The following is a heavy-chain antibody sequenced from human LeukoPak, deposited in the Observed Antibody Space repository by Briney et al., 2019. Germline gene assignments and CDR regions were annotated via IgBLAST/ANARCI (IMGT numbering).Heavy chain of an antibody. CDR1: GGSISSSRYY. CDR2: IDKSGST. D-gene: IGHD2-15*01. J-gene: IGHJ4*02. Sequence: SETLSLTCTVSGGSISSSRYYWGWIRQPPGKGLEWIGRIDKSGSTSYNPSLKSRVTISVDTSKNQFSLRLSSVTAADTAVYYCARDRGPDCSGGRCWDYWGQGTLVTVSS. V-gene: IGHV4-39*07. CDR3: ARDRGPDCSGGRCWDY.